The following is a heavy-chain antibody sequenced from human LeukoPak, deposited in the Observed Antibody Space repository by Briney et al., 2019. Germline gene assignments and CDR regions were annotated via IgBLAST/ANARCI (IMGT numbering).Heavy chain of an antibody. CDR3: AKGGSSWSEIDY. V-gene: IGHV3-23*01. D-gene: IGHD6-13*01. Sequence: PGVPLRLLCAASGFIFCSYPASGAPHAPGEGGEWVTGISGSGGYTYYADSVKGRVTISRDNSKNTLYLQMNSLRAEDTAVYYCAKGGSSWSEIDYWGQGTLVTVSS. J-gene: IGHJ4*02. CDR1: GFIFCSYP. CDR2: ISGSGGYT.